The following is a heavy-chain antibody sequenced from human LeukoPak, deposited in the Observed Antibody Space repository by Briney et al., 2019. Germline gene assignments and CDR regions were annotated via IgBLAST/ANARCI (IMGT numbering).Heavy chain of an antibody. Sequence: GGSLRLSCAASEFSFNNYWMMWVRQAPGKGLEWLANIKEDGGEKYYMDSVKGRFTISRDNAKNSLYLQMNSLRVDDTAIYYCARGMLGTFWYFDLWGRGTLVTVSS. D-gene: IGHD3-10*02. CDR1: EFSFNNYW. J-gene: IGHJ2*01. CDR3: ARGMLGTFWYFDL. CDR2: IKEDGGEK. V-gene: IGHV3-7*01.